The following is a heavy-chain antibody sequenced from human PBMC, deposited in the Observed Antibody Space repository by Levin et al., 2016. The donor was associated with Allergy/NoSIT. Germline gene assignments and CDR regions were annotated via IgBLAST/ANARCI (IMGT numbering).Heavy chain of an antibody. V-gene: IGHV3-74*01. Sequence: GSLKISCAASGFTFSGYWMHWVRQAPGKGLVWVSRIKSDGSSTSYADFLKGRFTISRDNAKNTLYLQMNSLRVDDTAVYYCTKSDWFDPWGQGTLVTVSS. CDR3: TKSDWFDP. J-gene: IGHJ5*02. CDR2: IKSDGSST. CDR1: GFTFSGYW.